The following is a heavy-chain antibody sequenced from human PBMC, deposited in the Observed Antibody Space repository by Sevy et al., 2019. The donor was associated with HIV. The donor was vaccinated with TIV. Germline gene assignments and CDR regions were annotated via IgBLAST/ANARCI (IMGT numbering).Heavy chain of an antibody. J-gene: IGHJ6*02. V-gene: IGHV4-59*01. D-gene: IGHD6-6*01. CDR1: GGSISSYY. Sequence: SETLSLTCTVSGGSISSYYWSWIRQPPGKGLEWIGYIYYSGSTNYNPSLKSRVTISVDTSKNQFSLKLSSVTAADTAVYYCARWCEYSSSACYYYYGMDVWGQGTTVTVSS. CDR2: IYYSGST. CDR3: ARWCEYSSSACYYYYGMDV.